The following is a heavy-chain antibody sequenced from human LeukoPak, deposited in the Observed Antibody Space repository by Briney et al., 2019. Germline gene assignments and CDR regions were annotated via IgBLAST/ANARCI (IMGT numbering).Heavy chain of an antibody. CDR3: ARVRAYCSGGSCYPPRANWFDP. Sequence: SETLSLICTVSGGSVSSGSYYWSWIRQPPGKGLEWIGEINHSGSTNYNPSLKSRVTISVDTSKNQFSLKLSSVTAADTAVYYCARVRAYCSGGSCYPPRANWFDPWGQGTLVTVSS. J-gene: IGHJ5*02. CDR1: GGSVSSGSYY. V-gene: IGHV4-39*07. CDR2: INHSGST. D-gene: IGHD2-15*01.